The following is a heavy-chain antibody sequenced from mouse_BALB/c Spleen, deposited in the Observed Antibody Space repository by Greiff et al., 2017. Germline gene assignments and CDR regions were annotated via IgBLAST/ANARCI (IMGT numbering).Heavy chain of an antibody. CDR3: DNQHAAVVGGGLAY. CDR2: IWGGGST. Sequence: VKLLESGPGLVAPSQSLSITCTVSGFSLTDYGVSWIRQPPGKGLEWLGVIWGGGSTYYNSALISRLSISKDNSKSHVFLKMNSLQTDDTAMYYCDNQHAAVVGGGLAYWGQGTLVTVSA. D-gene: IGHD1-1*01. J-gene: IGHJ3*01. V-gene: IGHV2-6-5*01. CDR1: GFSLTDYG.